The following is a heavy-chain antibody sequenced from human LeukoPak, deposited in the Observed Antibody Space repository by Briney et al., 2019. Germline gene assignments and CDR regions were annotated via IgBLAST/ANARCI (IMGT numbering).Heavy chain of an antibody. CDR1: GGSISSYY. D-gene: IGHD1-7*01. CDR3: AREPYNWNYAGWFDP. V-gene: IGHV4-4*07. Sequence: PSETLSLTCTVSGGSISSYYWSWIRQSAGKGLEWIGRIYTSGSTNYNPSLKSRVTMSVDTSKNQFSLKLSSVTAADTAVYYCAREPYNWNYAGWFDPWGQGTLVTVSS. J-gene: IGHJ5*02. CDR2: IYTSGST.